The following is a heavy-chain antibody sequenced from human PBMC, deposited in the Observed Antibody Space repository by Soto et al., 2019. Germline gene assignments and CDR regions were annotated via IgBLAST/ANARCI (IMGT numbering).Heavy chain of an antibody. V-gene: IGHV1-2*04. D-gene: IGHD2-8*01. CDR3: ARGDSTDCSNGVCSFFYNHDMDV. J-gene: IGHJ6*02. Sequence: ASVRVSCKASGYSFTDYHIHWVRQAPGQGLEWLGRINPKGGGTSTAQKFQGWVTMTTDTSISTASMELTRLTSDDTAIYYCARGDSTDCSNGVCSFFYNHDMDVWGQGTTVTVSS. CDR1: GYSFTDYH. CDR2: INPKGGGT.